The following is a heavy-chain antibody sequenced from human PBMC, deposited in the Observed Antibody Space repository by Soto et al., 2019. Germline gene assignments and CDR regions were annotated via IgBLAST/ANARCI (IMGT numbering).Heavy chain of an antibody. Sequence: GGSLRLSCAASGFTFSSYWMHWVRQAPGKGLVWVSRINSDGSSTSYADSVKGRFTISRDNAKNTLYLQMNSLRAEDTAVYYCASGTMAYCSGGSCYSASFDYWGQGTLVTVSS. V-gene: IGHV3-74*01. CDR2: INSDGSST. D-gene: IGHD2-15*01. J-gene: IGHJ4*02. CDR1: GFTFSSYW. CDR3: ASGTMAYCSGGSCYSASFDY.